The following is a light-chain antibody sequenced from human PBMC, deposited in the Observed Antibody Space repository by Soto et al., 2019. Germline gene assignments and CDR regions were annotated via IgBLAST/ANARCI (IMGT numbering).Light chain of an antibody. CDR3: QQYNSYPWT. V-gene: IGKV3-20*01. CDR1: QSVSSSY. Sequence: EIVLTQSPGTLSLSPGERATLSCRASQSVSSSYLAWYQQKPGQAPRLLIYGASSRATGIPDRFSGSGSGTDFTLSISSLQPDDFATYYCQQYNSYPWTFGQGTKVEI. CDR2: GAS. J-gene: IGKJ1*01.